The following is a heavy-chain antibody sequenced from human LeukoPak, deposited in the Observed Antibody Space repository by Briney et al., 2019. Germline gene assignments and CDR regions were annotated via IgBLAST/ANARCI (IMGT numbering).Heavy chain of an antibody. CDR2: INSDGSST. CDR3: AKQYSDVWSGQDF. J-gene: IGHJ4*02. V-gene: IGHV3-74*01. Sequence: GGSLRLSCAASGFTFSSYWMHWVRQAPGKGLVWVSRINSDGSSTSYADSVKGRFTTSRDNSKNTLYLQMNSLRAEDTAGYYCAKQYSDVWSGQDFWGQGTLVIVSS. D-gene: IGHD3-3*01. CDR1: GFTFSSYW.